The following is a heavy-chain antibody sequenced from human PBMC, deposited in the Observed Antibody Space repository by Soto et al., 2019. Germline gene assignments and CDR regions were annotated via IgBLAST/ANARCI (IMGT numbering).Heavy chain of an antibody. D-gene: IGHD1-7*01. J-gene: IGHJ3*02. CDR1: GGTFSSYA. CDR3: ASETGTTLWHDAFDI. V-gene: IGHV1-69*13. Sequence: SVKVSCKASGGTFSSYAISWVRQAPGQGLEWMGGIIPIFGTANYAQKFQGRVTITADESTSTAYMELSSLRSEDTAVYYCASETGTTLWHDAFDIRGQGTMVTVSS. CDR2: IIPIFGTA.